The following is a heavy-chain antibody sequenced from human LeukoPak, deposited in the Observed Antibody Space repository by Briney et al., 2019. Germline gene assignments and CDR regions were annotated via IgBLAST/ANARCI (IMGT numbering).Heavy chain of an antibody. CDR2: ISSSGSTI. Sequence: GGSLRLSCAASGFTFSRYGMNWVRQAPGKGLEWVSYISSSGSTIYYADSLRGRFTISRDNAKNSLYLQMNSLGAQDTAVYYCARPATLDYWGQGTLVTVSS. V-gene: IGHV3-48*04. D-gene: IGHD1-26*01. CDR3: ARPATLDY. CDR1: GFTFSRYG. J-gene: IGHJ4*02.